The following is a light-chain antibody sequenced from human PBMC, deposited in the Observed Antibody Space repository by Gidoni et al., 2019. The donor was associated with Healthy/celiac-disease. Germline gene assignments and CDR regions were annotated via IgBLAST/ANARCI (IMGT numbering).Light chain of an antibody. CDR2: SNN. V-gene: IGLV1-44*01. CDR1: SSNIGSNP. J-gene: IGLJ3*02. CDR3: AAWDDSLHGWV. Sequence: QSVLTQPPSASGTPGQGVTISCSGSSSNIGSNPVNWYQQPPGTAPKLLIYSNNQRPSGVPVRFSGSKSGTSASLAFSGLQSADEADYYCAAWDDSLHGWVFGGGTKLTVL.